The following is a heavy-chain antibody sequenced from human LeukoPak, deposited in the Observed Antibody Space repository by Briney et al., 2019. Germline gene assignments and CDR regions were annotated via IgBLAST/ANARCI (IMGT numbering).Heavy chain of an antibody. V-gene: IGHV3-48*01. J-gene: IGHJ6*02. Sequence: GGSLRLSCAASGFTFSSYSMNWVRQAPGKGLEWVSYISSSSSTIYYADSVKGRFTISRDNAKNSLYLQMNSLRAEDTAVYYCAKGQWLVPTGVEYHYGMGVWGQGTTVTVSS. D-gene: IGHD6-19*01. CDR2: ISSSSSTI. CDR1: GFTFSSYS. CDR3: AKGQWLVPTGVEYHYGMGV.